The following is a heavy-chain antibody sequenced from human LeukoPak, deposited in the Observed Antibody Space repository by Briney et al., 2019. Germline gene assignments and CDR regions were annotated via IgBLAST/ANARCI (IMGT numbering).Heavy chain of an antibody. CDR1: GFTFSTYG. D-gene: IGHD3-22*01. CDR2: ISGTGGST. J-gene: IGHJ3*02. CDR3: AKEMRYYDSSGYPPDAFDI. Sequence: GGSLRLSCAASGFTFSTYGMSWVRQVPGKGLEWVSFISGTGGSTYYADSVKGRFTISRDNSKNTLYLQMNSLRAEDTAVYYCAKEMRYYDSSGYPPDAFDIWGQGTMVTVSS. V-gene: IGHV3-23*01.